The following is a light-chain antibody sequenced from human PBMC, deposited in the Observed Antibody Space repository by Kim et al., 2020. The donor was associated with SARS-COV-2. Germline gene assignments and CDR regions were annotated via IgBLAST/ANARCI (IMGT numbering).Light chain of an antibody. J-gene: IGKJ4*01. Sequence: SLFPGERATLSCRASQSLHSFLAWYQHKPGQAPRLLIFDATNRATGIPARFSGSESETDFTLTISNLEPEDSAVYYCQQRRSWPLTFGGGTKVEI. CDR2: DAT. V-gene: IGKV3-11*01. CDR1: QSLHSF. CDR3: QQRRSWPLT.